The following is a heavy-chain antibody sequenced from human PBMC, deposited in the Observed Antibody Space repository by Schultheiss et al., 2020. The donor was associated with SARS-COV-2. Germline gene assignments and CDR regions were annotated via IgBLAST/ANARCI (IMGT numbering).Heavy chain of an antibody. CDR3: ARDHCSSAGCYENYYYGMDV. D-gene: IGHD2-2*01. J-gene: IGHJ6*02. CDR2: IIPIFGTA. V-gene: IGHV1-69*13. CDR1: GGTFSSYA. Sequence: SVKVSCKASGGTFSSYAISWVRQAPGQGLEWMGGIIPIFGTANYAQKFQGRVTITADESTSTAYMELSRLRSDDTAVYFCARDHCSSAGCYENYYYGMDVWGQGTTVTVSS.